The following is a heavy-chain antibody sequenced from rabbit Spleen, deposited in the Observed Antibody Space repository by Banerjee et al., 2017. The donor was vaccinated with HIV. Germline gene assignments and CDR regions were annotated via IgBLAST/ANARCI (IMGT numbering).Heavy chain of an antibody. CDR3: VRDTGSSFSSYGMDL. CDR1: GFSFSSSDY. Sequence: QSLEESGGDLVKPGASLTLTCTASGFSFSSSDYMCWVRQAPGKGLEWISCIAGISSGFTYSATWAKGRFTCSKTSSTTVTLQMTSLTVADTATYFCVRDTGSSFSSYGMDLWGPGTLVTVS. D-gene: IGHD8-1*01. CDR2: IAGISSGFT. V-gene: IGHV1S40*01. J-gene: IGHJ6*01.